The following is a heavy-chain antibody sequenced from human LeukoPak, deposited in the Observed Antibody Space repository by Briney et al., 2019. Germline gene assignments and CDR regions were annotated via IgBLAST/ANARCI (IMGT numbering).Heavy chain of an antibody. D-gene: IGHD4-11*01. CDR1: GGSISSYY. Sequence: SETLSLTCTVSGGSISSYYWSWIRQPAGKGLEWIGRIHTSGSTNYNPSLKSRVTMSVDTSKTQFSLKLSSVTAADTAVYYCARSRDYSNYGSFFDYWGQGTLVTVSS. CDR2: IHTSGST. J-gene: IGHJ4*02. CDR3: ARSRDYSNYGSFFDY. V-gene: IGHV4-4*07.